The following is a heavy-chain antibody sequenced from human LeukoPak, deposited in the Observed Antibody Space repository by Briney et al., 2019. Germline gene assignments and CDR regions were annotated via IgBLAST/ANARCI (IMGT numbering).Heavy chain of an antibody. D-gene: IGHD2-21*01. CDR3: AKFLPTHVVVANYYFDY. CDR1: GFTFSSNW. J-gene: IGHJ4*02. V-gene: IGHV3-7*03. CDR2: IRLDGSEK. Sequence: PSGSLSLSCAASGFTFSSNWMSWVRQGQGQGLEWVAIIRLDGSEKYYVDPVKGRFTIATDNSKNTLYLQMISLRAEDTAVYYCAKFLPTHVVVANYYFDYWGQGTLVTVSS.